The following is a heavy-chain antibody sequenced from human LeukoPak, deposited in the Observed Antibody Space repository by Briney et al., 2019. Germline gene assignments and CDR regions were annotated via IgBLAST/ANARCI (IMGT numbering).Heavy chain of an antibody. J-gene: IGHJ4*02. V-gene: IGHV3-23*01. Sequence: GGSLRLSCAASGFTFSPYVMGWVRQAPGKGLEWVSAISGSGGSTYYADSVKGRFTISRDNSKNTLYLQMNSLRAEDTAVYYCAKVGGYSGYDYGGQGTLVTVSS. CDR1: GFTFSPYV. CDR2: ISGSGGST. D-gene: IGHD5-12*01. CDR3: AKVGGYSGYDY.